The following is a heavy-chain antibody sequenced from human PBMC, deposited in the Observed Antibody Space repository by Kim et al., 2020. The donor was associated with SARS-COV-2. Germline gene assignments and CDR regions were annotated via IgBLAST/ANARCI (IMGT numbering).Heavy chain of an antibody. CDR1: GYTFTSYG. Sequence: ASVKVSCKASGYTFTSYGISWVRQAPGQGLEWMGWISAYNGNTNYAQKLQGRVTMTTDTSTSTAYMELRSLRSDDTAVYYCARDVYCSSTSCYDQDYYGMDVWGQGTTVTVSS. CDR3: ARDVYCSSTSCYDQDYYGMDV. V-gene: IGHV1-18*01. CDR2: ISAYNGNT. D-gene: IGHD2-2*01. J-gene: IGHJ6*02.